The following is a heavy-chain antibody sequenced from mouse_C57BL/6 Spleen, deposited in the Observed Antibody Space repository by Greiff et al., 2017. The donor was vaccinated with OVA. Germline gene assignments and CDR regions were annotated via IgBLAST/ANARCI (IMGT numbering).Heavy chain of an antibody. V-gene: IGHV1-64*01. D-gene: IGHD1-1*01. J-gene: IGHJ1*03. CDR1: GYTFTSYW. Sequence: QVQLQQPGPELVKPGASVKFSCKASGYTFTSYWMHWVKQRPGQGLEWIGMIHPNSGSTNYNEKFKSKATLTVDKSSSTAYMQLSSLTSEDSAVYYCARSEDYGSPWYFDVWGTGTTVTVSS. CDR3: ARSEDYGSPWYFDV. CDR2: IHPNSGST.